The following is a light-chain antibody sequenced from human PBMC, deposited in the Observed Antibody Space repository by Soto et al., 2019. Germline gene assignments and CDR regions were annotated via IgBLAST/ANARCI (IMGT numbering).Light chain of an antibody. CDR1: QDISSA. V-gene: IGKV1-13*02. Sequence: AIQLTQSPSSLSASVGDRATITCRASQDISSALAWYQQKPGKAPKLLMNDASSLESGVPLRFSGSGSGTEFTLTISSLQPDYFATYYCQQKQTFGQGTKVDIK. J-gene: IGKJ1*01. CDR2: DAS. CDR3: QQKQT.